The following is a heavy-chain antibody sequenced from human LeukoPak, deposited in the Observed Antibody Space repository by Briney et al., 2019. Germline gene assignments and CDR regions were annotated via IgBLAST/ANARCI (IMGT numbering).Heavy chain of an antibody. D-gene: IGHD3-22*01. V-gene: IGHV3-48*03. CDR3: ARGPAASGYYDSRGRYGYFDY. CDR2: ISSSGSTI. J-gene: IGHJ4*02. Sequence: GGSLRLSCAATGFTFSSYEMNWVRQAPGEGLEWVSYISSSGSTIYYADSVKGRFTISRDNAKNSLYLQMNSLRAEDTAVYYCARGPAASGYYDSRGRYGYFDYWGQGTLVTVFS. CDR1: GFTFSSYE.